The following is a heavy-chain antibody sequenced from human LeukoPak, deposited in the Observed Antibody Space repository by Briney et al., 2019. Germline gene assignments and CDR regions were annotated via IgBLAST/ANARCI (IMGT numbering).Heavy chain of an antibody. J-gene: IGHJ6*03. V-gene: IGHV4-61*01. D-gene: IGHD3-22*01. CDR3: ARVTGEDSSGYYPFYYDYYYMDV. CDR2: IYYSGST. CDR1: GGSINTPNYY. Sequence: SETLSLTCTVSGGSINTPNYYWGWIRQPPGKGLEWIGYIYYSGSTNYNPSLKSRVTISVDTSKNQFSLKLSSVTAADTAVYYCARVTGEDSSGYYPFYYDYYYMDVWGKGTTVTVSS.